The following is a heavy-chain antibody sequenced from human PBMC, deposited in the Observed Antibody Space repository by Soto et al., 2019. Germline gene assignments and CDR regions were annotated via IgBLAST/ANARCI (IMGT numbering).Heavy chain of an antibody. CDR1: GFTFSTYW. D-gene: IGHD2-2*01. J-gene: IGHJ3*02. CDR3: ARDRSPADGNLFYDAFDI. V-gene: IGHV3-7*01. CDR2: IRKDASVI. Sequence: EVQLVESGGDLVQPGGSLRLSCAASGFTFSTYWMTWVRQAPGRGLEWVANIRKDASVIHYADSVEGRFTISRDNAKNSLYLQMSSLIAEDTAVYFCARDRSPADGNLFYDAFDIWGQGTVVTVSS.